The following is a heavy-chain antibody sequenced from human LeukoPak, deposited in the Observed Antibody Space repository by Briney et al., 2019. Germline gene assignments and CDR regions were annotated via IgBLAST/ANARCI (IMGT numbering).Heavy chain of an antibody. CDR2: IHNSGST. D-gene: IGHD1-26*01. J-gene: IGHJ4*02. Sequence: SETLSLTCTVSGGSISSYYWSWIRQPPGKGLEWIGYIHNSGSTNYNPSLKSRLTISVDTSKRQFSLKLNSVTAADTAVYYCVSTSITVATYSGSLFDYWGQGTLVTVSS. CDR1: GGSISSYY. CDR3: VSTSITVATYSGSLFDY. V-gene: IGHV4-59*01.